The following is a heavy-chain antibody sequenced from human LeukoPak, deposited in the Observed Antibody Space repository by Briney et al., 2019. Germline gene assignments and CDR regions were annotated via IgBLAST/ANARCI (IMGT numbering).Heavy chain of an antibody. V-gene: IGHV4-39*07. CDR3: ASMITIFGVVIWGNWFDP. D-gene: IGHD3-3*01. J-gene: IGHJ5*02. CDR1: GGSISSSSYY. Sequence: PETLSLTCTVSGGSISSSSYYWGWIRQPPGKGLEWIGSIYYSGSTYYNPSLKSRVTISVDTSKNQFSLKLSSVTAADTAVYYCASMITIFGVVIWGNWFDPWGQGTLVTVSS. CDR2: IYYSGST.